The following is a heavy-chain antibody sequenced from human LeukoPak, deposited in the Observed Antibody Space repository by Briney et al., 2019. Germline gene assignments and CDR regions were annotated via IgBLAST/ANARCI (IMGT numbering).Heavy chain of an antibody. V-gene: IGHV1-46*01. CDR1: GYTFTSYY. Sequence: VGSVKESRKSSGYTFTSYYMHCVRQAPPQGREWMGIINTIGGSTSNVQKFRGRVTMTRDMSSRTPYMEQRRPTTADTTAYYCARDTEMATNSSPDYWGEGALVTVS. CDR3: ARDTEMATNSSPDY. J-gene: IGHJ4*02. CDR2: INTIGGST. D-gene: IGHD5-24*01.